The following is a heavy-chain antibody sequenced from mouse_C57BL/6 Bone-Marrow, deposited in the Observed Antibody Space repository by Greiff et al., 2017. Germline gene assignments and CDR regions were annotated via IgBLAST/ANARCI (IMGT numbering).Heavy chain of an antibody. Sequence: VQLQQSGAELAKPGASVKLSCKASGYTFTSYWMHWVKQRPGQGLEWIGYINPSSGYTKYNQKFKDKAPLTADKSSSTAYMQLSSLTYEDSAVYYCARGGYSGFFAYWGQGTLVTVSA. V-gene: IGHV1-7*01. CDR3: ARGGYSGFFAY. CDR2: INPSSGYT. CDR1: GYTFTSYW. J-gene: IGHJ3*01. D-gene: IGHD2-3*01.